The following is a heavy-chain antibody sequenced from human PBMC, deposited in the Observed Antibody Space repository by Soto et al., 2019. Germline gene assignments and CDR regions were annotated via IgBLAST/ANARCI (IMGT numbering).Heavy chain of an antibody. CDR3: ARAGYCSGSSCYWFDY. J-gene: IGHJ4*02. D-gene: IGHD2-15*01. V-gene: IGHV1-69*06. Sequence: QVQLVQSGAEVKKPGSSVKVSCKASGETFSSYAFSWVRQAPGQGLEWMGGIIPIFGKPSYAPRFQGRVTITADKSTSTVYMELSRLKSEDTAIYYCARAGYCSGSSCYWFDYWGQGTLVTASS. CDR2: IIPIFGKP. CDR1: GETFSSYA.